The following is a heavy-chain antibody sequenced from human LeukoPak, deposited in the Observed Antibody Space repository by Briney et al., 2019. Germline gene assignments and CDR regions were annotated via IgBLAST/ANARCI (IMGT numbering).Heavy chain of an antibody. CDR3: ARSLRFLEWLHRDYNWFDP. V-gene: IGHV4-34*01. CDR2: INHSGST. J-gene: IGHJ5*02. CDR1: GGSFSGYY. D-gene: IGHD3-3*01. Sequence: SETLSLTCAVYGGSFSGYYWSWIRQPPGKGLEWIGEINHSGSTNYNPSLKSRVTISVDKSKNQFSLKLSSVTAADTAVYYCARSLRFLEWLHRDYNWFDPWGQGTLVTVSS.